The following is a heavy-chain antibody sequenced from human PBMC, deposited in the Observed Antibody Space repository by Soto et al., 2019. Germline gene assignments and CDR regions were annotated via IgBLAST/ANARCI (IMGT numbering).Heavy chain of an antibody. J-gene: IGHJ4*02. CDR3: VRDCSGSY. CDR1: GFTFSSYA. D-gene: IGHD2-15*01. Sequence: GGSLRLSCAASGFTFSSYAMHWVRQAPGKGLEWVSAISGSGVSTYYADSVKGRFTISRDNAKNTLYLQMNSFRVEDTAVYYCVRDCSGSYWGRGTLVTVSS. CDR2: ISGSGVST. V-gene: IGHV3-23*01.